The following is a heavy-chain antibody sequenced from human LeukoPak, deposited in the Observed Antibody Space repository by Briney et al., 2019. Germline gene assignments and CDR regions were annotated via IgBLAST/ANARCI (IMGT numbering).Heavy chain of an antibody. CDR3: ARDPHYGDANYYFDY. Sequence: PGGSLRLSCAASGFTFSTYAMHWVRHAPGKGLVWVSRINSDGSSTSYADSVKGRFTISRDNAKNTLYLQMNSLRAEDTAVYYCARDPHYGDANYYFDYWGQGTLVTVSS. J-gene: IGHJ4*02. D-gene: IGHD4-17*01. V-gene: IGHV3-74*01. CDR2: INSDGSST. CDR1: GFTFSTYA.